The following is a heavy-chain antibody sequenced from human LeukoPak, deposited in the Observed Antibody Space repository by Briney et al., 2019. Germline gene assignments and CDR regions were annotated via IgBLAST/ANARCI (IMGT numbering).Heavy chain of an antibody. CDR1: GGTFGSYA. Sequence: SVKVSCKASGGTFGSYAISWVRQAPGQGLEWMGRIIPIFGTANYAQKFQGRVTITTDESTSTAYMELSSLRSEDTAVYYCATGDYYDSSGYYPNFTFDYWGQGTLVTVSS. CDR2: IIPIFGTA. V-gene: IGHV1-69*05. D-gene: IGHD3-22*01. CDR3: ATGDYYDSSGYYPNFTFDY. J-gene: IGHJ4*02.